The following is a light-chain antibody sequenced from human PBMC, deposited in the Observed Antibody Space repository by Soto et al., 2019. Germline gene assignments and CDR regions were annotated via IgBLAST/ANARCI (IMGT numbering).Light chain of an antibody. J-gene: IGKJ1*01. CDR3: HQHGDSPWT. V-gene: IGKV3-20*01. Sequence: EILFILTTENRSLSPADRATRSCIASQPVGSAYLAWYRQTLGQAPRPLIYATSSRATGISDRFSGSGSGTEFTLTISRLQPEDFATYYCHQHGDSPWTFGQGTKVDIK. CDR2: ATS. CDR1: QPVGSAY.